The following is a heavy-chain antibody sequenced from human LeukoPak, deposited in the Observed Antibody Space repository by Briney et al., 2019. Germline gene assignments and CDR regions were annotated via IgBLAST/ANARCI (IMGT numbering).Heavy chain of an antibody. J-gene: IGHJ4*02. CDR3: ARAHRPWGAAYYFDY. D-gene: IGHD3-16*01. Sequence: SETLSLTCTVSGGSISSYYWSWIRQPPGKGLEWIGYIYYSGSTNYNPSLKSRVTISVDTSKNQFSLKLSSVTAADTAVYYCARAHRPWGAAYYFDYWGQGTLVTVSS. CDR1: GGSISSYY. CDR2: IYYSGST. V-gene: IGHV4-59*01.